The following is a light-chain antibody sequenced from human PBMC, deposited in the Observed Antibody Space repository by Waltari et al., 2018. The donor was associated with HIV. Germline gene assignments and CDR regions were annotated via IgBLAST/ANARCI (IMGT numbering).Light chain of an antibody. J-gene: IGLJ3*02. V-gene: IGLV8-61*01. CDR1: SGSVSTSYY. CDR2: STN. Sequence: QTVVTQEPSFSVSPGGTVTLTCGLSSGSVSTSYYPSWYQQTPGQPQRTLIYSTNTRSSGVPDRFSGSILGNKAALTITGAQADDESDYYCVLYMGSGIGVFGGGTKLTVL. CDR3: VLYMGSGIGV.